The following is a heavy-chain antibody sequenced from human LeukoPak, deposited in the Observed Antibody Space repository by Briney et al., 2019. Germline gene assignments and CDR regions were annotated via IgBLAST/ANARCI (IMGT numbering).Heavy chain of an antibody. J-gene: IGHJ3*02. Sequence: GGSLRLSCAASGFTFSSYSMNWVRQAPGKGLEWVSSISSSSSYIYYADSVKGRFTISRDNAKNSLYLQMNSLRAEDTAVYYCARGARVAAKDDAFDIWGQGTMVTVSS. CDR3: ARGARVAAKDDAFDI. V-gene: IGHV3-21*01. CDR2: ISSSSSYI. CDR1: GFTFSSYS. D-gene: IGHD2-15*01.